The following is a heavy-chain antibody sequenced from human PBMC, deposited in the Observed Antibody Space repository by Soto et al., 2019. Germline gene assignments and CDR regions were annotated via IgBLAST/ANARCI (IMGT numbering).Heavy chain of an antibody. CDR3: ARDMVTAGYYYYYGMDV. Sequence: SETLSLTCTVSGGSISSGGYYWSWIRQHPGKGLEWIGYIYYSGSTYYNPSLKSRVTISVDTSKNQFSLKLSSVTAADTAAYYCARDMVTAGYYYYYGMDVWGQGTTVTVSS. CDR2: IYYSGST. D-gene: IGHD2-21*02. V-gene: IGHV4-31*03. J-gene: IGHJ6*02. CDR1: GGSISSGGYY.